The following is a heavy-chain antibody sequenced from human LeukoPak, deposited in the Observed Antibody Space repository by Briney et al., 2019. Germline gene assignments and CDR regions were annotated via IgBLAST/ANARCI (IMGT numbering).Heavy chain of an antibody. D-gene: IGHD6-6*01. CDR1: GFTFSSYA. CDR2: ISNSGGST. CDR3: AKGHITARGGYFDY. J-gene: IGHJ4*02. V-gene: IGHV3-23*01. Sequence: PGGSLRLSCAASGFTFSSYAMSWVRQAPGKGLEWVSVISNSGGSTYYADSVKGRFTISRDNSKNTLYLQMNSLRAEDTAVYYCAKGHITARGGYFDYWGQGTLVTVSS.